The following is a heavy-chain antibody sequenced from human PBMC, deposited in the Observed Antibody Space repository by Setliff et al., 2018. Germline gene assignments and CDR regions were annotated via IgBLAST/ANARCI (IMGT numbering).Heavy chain of an antibody. J-gene: IGHJ4*02. Sequence: GSGPTLVNPPQPLTLTCTFSGFSLSTSGICVSWIRQPPGKALEWLARIDWDDDKYYTPSLKTRLTISKDTSKNQVVLTMTNMDPVDTATYYCAAASNYYDYWGQGTLVTVSS. CDR3: AAASNYYDY. V-gene: IGHV2-70*11. CDR2: IDWDDDK. CDR1: GFSLSTSGIC.